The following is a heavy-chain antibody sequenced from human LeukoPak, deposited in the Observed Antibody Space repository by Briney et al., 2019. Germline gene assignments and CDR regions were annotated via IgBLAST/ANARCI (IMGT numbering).Heavy chain of an antibody. CDR1: GFTFSSYW. Sequence: PGGSLRLSCAASGFTFSSYWMSWVRQAPGKGLELVATIKLDGSEKYYVDSVKGRFTISRDNAKNSLYLQMNSLRAGDTALYYCARDEYSSSGFPDYWGQGTLVTVSS. CDR2: IKLDGSEK. V-gene: IGHV3-7*01. J-gene: IGHJ4*02. D-gene: IGHD6-6*01. CDR3: ARDEYSSSGFPDY.